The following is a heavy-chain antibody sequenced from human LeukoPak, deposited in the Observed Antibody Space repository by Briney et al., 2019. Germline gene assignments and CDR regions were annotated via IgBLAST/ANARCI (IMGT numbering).Heavy chain of an antibody. D-gene: IGHD5-24*01. J-gene: IGHJ4*02. CDR2: MYSGGSV. V-gene: IGHV3-53*01. CDR3: ASSLLATMGPLFY. Sequence: GGSLRLSCAASGFTVSDHYMNWVRQAPGKRLEWVSVMYSGGSVYYADSVKDRFTISRDNSRNTLYLQMDSLRVDDTAVYYCASSLLATMGPLFYWGLGALVTVSS. CDR1: GFTVSDHY.